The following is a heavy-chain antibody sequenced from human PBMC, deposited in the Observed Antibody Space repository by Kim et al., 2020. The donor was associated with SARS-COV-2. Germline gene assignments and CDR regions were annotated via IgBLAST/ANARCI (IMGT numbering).Heavy chain of an antibody. CDR2: ISSSSVTI. Sequence: GGSLRLSCAASGFTFSSYSVNWVRQPPGKGLEWVSFISSSSVTIYYADSVKGRFTISRDNAKNSLYLQMNSLRAEDTAVYYCARVRGGYYMDVWGQGTTVTVSS. J-gene: IGHJ6*03. CDR1: GFTFSSYS. V-gene: IGHV3-48*04. D-gene: IGHD3-16*01. CDR3: ARVRGGYYMDV.